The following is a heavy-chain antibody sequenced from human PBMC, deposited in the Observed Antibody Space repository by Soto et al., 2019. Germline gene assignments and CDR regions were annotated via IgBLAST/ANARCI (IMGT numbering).Heavy chain of an antibody. D-gene: IGHD2-15*01. V-gene: IGHV1-69*01. CDR1: GGYFNSNA. CDR3: AKTAGAKDILHRLDV. Sequence: QVQLVQSGAAVKKPGSSVTVSCKASGGYFNSNAFSWVRHAPGQRLEWLGGILPIFTSANYAQKCQGRVTLTADESSSTNYMELSRMTPEDTAVYYCAKTAGAKDILHRLDVWGQGTTVTVSS. CDR2: ILPIFTSA. J-gene: IGHJ6*02.